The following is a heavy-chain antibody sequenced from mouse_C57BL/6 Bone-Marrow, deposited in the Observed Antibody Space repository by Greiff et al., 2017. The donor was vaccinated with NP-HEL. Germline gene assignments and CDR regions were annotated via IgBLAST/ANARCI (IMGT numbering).Heavy chain of an antibody. CDR2: ISSGGSYT. D-gene: IGHD2-1*01. V-gene: IGHV5-6*01. J-gene: IGHJ2*01. CDR3: ARHPICDGVNY. CDR1: GFTFSSYG. Sequence: EVKLVESGGDLVKPGGSLKLSCAASGFTFSSYGMSWVRQTPDKRLEWVATISSGGSYTSSPDSVKGRFTIARDNAKNTLYLQMSSLKSEDTAMYYCARHPICDGVNYWGQGTTLTVSS.